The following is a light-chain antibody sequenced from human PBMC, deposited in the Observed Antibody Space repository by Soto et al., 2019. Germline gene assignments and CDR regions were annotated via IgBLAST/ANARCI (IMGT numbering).Light chain of an antibody. J-gene: IGKJ4*01. CDR2: AAS. V-gene: IGKV1-12*01. CDR1: QGIVSL. CDR3: QQTSSFPLT. Sequence: DIQMTQSPSFVSASVGDRVTITCRASQGIVSLLAWYQHKPGIAPKLLIHAASTLESGGTSSFGGRGSVTDFTLTISSLQPEDFATYCCQQTSSFPLTFCGGTKVEIK.